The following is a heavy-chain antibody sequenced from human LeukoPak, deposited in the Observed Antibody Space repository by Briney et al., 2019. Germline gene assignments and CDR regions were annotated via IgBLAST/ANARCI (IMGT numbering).Heavy chain of an antibody. D-gene: IGHD3-3*01. Sequence: SETLSLTCAVCGGSFSGYYWSWIRQPPGKGLEWIGEINHSGSTNYNPSLKSRVTISVDTSKNQFSLKLSSVTAADTAVYYCARGQGYDSWSGYYFDYWGQGTLVTVSS. J-gene: IGHJ4*02. CDR3: ARGQGYDSWSGYYFDY. CDR2: INHSGST. CDR1: GGSFSGYY. V-gene: IGHV4-34*01.